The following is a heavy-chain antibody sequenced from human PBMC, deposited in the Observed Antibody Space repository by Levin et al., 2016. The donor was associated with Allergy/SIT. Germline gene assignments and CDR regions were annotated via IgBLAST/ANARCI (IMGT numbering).Heavy chain of an antibody. D-gene: IGHD3-10*01. Sequence: SETLSLTCTVSGGSITNYYWSWIRQPPGKGLEWIGYIYYTGSTNYNSSLKSRVTMSVDTSKNQFSLKLTSVTAADTAVYFCAREVGSFARSSGFDIWGQGTMVTVSS. V-gene: IGHV4-59*12. J-gene: IGHJ3*02. CDR1: GGSITNYY. CDR3: AREVGSFARSSGFDI. CDR2: IYYTGST.